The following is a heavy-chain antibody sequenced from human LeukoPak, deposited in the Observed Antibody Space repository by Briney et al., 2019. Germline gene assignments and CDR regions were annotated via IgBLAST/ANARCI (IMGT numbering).Heavy chain of an antibody. CDR3: ARVFSGWAPDY. Sequence: ASVKVSCTASGYTFTTYAIHWVRQAPGQRLEWMGWINAGNGNTKYSQEFQGRVTITRDTSASTAYMELSSLTSDDMAVYYCARVFSGWAPDYWGQGTLVTVSS. CDR1: GYTFTTYA. J-gene: IGHJ4*02. V-gene: IGHV1-3*03. D-gene: IGHD6-19*01. CDR2: INAGNGNT.